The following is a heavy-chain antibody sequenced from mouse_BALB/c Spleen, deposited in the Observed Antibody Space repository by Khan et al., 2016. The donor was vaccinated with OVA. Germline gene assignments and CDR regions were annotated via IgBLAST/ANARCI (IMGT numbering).Heavy chain of an antibody. Sequence: QVQLQQSGAELVRPGSSVKISCKTSGYAFSSNWMNWVKQRPGQGLEWIGQIYPGDGDTNYNGKFKGKATLTADKSSSTAYMQLSSLTSEDSAVYFCAISNYGNYYFDYWGQGTTLTVSS. J-gene: IGHJ2*01. V-gene: IGHV1-80*01. D-gene: IGHD2-1*01. CDR2: IYPGDGDT. CDR1: GYAFSSNW. CDR3: AISNYGNYYFDY.